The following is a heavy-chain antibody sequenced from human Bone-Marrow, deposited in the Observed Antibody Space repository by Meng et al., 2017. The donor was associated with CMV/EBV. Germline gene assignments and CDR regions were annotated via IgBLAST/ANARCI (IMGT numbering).Heavy chain of an antibody. CDR3: AGAPRDHSFYVRGWFDP. CDR1: GGTFSSYT. Sequence: SVKVSCKASGGTFSSYTISWVRQAPGQGLEWMGRIIPILGIANYAQKFQGRVTITADKSTSTAYMELSSLRSEDTAVYYCAGAPRDHSFYVRGWFDPCGQGTLVTVSS. J-gene: IGHJ5*02. V-gene: IGHV1-69*02. D-gene: IGHD3-10*02. CDR2: IIPILGIA.